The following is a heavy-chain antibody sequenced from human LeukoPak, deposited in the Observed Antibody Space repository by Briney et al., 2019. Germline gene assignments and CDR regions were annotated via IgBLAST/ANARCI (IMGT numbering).Heavy chain of an antibody. CDR1: GGSFSGYY. J-gene: IGHJ6*03. Sequence: PSETLSLTCAVYGGSFSGYYWSRIRQPPGKGLEWIGEINHSGSTNYNPSLKSRVTISVDTSKNQFSLKLSSVTAADTAVYYCARGPPRHYYYYYYMDVWGKGTTVTVSS. V-gene: IGHV4-34*01. CDR3: ARGPPRHYYYYYYMDV. CDR2: INHSGST.